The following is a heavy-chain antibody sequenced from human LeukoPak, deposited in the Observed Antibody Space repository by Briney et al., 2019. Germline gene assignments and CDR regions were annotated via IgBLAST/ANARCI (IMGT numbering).Heavy chain of an antibody. CDR1: GYSITTGHY. Sequence: TSETLSLTCTVSGYSITTGHYWGWIRQPPGKELEWIGKISRSVGTHYNPSLESRVTISIDMSKNQFSLKLNSVTAADTAVYYCARLSSNGATYFDYGGQGILVTVSS. V-gene: IGHV4-38-2*02. CDR3: ARLSSNGATYFDY. J-gene: IGHJ4*02. D-gene: IGHD6-13*01. CDR2: ISRSVGT.